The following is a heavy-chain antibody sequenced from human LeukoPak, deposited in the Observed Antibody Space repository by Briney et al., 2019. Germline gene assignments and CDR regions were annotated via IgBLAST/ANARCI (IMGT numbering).Heavy chain of an antibody. D-gene: IGHD5-24*01. V-gene: IGHV4-59*01. J-gene: IGHJ4*02. CDR2: IYYSGST. CDR3: ASSRDGYNSLDY. CDR1: AGLISSYY. Sequence: SETLSLTCTVSAGLISSYYWSWIRQLPGKGLEWIGYIYYSGSTNYNPSLKSRVTISVDTSKNQCSLKLSSVTAADTAVYYCASSRDGYNSLDYGGQGTLVTVSS.